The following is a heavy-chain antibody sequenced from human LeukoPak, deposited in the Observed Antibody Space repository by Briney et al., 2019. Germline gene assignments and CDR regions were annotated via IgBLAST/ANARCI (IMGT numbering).Heavy chain of an antibody. CDR3: ASWRWELLRGLDY. CDR1: GFTFDDYG. Sequence: PGGSLRLSCAASGFTFDDYGMSWVRQAPGKGLEWVSGINWNGGSTGYADSVKGRFTISRDNAKNSLCLQMNSLRAEDTALYYCASWRWELLRGLDYWGQGTLVTVSS. J-gene: IGHJ4*02. D-gene: IGHD1-26*01. V-gene: IGHV3-20*04. CDR2: INWNGGST.